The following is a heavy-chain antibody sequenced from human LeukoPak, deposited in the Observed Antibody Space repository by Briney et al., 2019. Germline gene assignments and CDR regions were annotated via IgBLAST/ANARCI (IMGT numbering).Heavy chain of an antibody. Sequence: ASVKVSCKASGYTFTGYYMHWVRQAPGQGLEWMGWINPNSGGTNYAQKFQGRVTMTRNTSISTAYMELSSLRSEDTAVYYCARGFADSGYDYYAFDIWGQGTMVTVSS. D-gene: IGHD5-12*01. CDR1: GYTFTGYY. V-gene: IGHV1-2*02. CDR2: INPNSGGT. CDR3: ARGFADSGYDYYAFDI. J-gene: IGHJ3*02.